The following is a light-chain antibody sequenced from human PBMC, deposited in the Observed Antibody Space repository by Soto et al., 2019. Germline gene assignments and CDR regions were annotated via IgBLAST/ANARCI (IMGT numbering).Light chain of an antibody. J-gene: IGKJ1*01. CDR2: GAS. V-gene: IGKV3-20*01. CDR3: QQYGSSPWT. CDR1: QSISSGY. Sequence: EIVLTQSPGTLSLSPGERATLSCRASQSISSGYLAWYQQKPGQAPRLLIYGASSRATGIPDRFSGSGSGTGFTLTISRLEPEDFAVYYCQQYGSSPWTFGQGTKVDNK.